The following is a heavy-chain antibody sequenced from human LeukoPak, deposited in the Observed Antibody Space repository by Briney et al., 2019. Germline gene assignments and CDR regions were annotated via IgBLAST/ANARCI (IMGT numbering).Heavy chain of an antibody. CDR1: GFSFSNYV. Sequence: GGSLRLSCAASGFSFSNYVMNWVRQAPGKGLEWVAVISYDGSNKYYADSVKGRFTISRDNSKNTLYLQMNSLRAEDTAVYYCARYCSGGSCYRGSFDYWGQGTLVTVSS. CDR3: ARYCSGGSCYRGSFDY. D-gene: IGHD2-15*01. J-gene: IGHJ4*02. CDR2: ISYDGSNK. V-gene: IGHV3-30*19.